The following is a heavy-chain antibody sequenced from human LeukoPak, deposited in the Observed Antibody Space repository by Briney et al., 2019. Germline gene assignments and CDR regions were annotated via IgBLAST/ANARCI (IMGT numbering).Heavy chain of an antibody. CDR3: AKDSQTYYYDSSGSLAPFDY. Sequence: GRSLRLSCAASGFTFSSYAMSWVRQAPGKGLEWVSAISGSGGSTYYADSVKGRFTISRDNSKNTLYLQMNSLRAEDTAVYYCAKDSQTYYYDSSGSLAPFDYWGQGTLVTVSS. V-gene: IGHV3-23*01. CDR2: ISGSGGST. D-gene: IGHD3-22*01. CDR1: GFTFSSYA. J-gene: IGHJ4*02.